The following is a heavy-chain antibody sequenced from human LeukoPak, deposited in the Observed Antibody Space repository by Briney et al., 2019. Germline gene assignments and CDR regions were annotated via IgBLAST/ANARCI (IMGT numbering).Heavy chain of an antibody. V-gene: IGHV3-11*01. CDR2: VSRSGATI. J-gene: IGHJ6*02. D-gene: IGHD3-16*01. Sequence: GGSLRLSCAASGFTFNYYMSWIRQAPGKGLEWVSYVSRSGATIYYADSVRGRFTISRDKAKNSLYLQMNSLRGEDTAVYYCARGTGGDYYYGMDVWGQGTTVTVSS. CDR1: GFTFNYY. CDR3: ARGTGGDYYYGMDV.